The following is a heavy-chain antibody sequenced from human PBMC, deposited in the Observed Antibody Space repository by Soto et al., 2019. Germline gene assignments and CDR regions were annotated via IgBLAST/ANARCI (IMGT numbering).Heavy chain of an antibody. J-gene: IGHJ3*02. Sequence: GASVKVSCKASGGTFSSYTISWVRQAPGQGLEWMGRIIPILGIANYAQKFQGRVTITADKSTSTAYMELSSLRSEDTAVYYCARDLLVVAAIAFDIWGQGTMVTVSS. V-gene: IGHV1-69*04. D-gene: IGHD2-15*01. CDR1: GGTFSSYT. CDR2: IIPILGIA. CDR3: ARDLLVVAAIAFDI.